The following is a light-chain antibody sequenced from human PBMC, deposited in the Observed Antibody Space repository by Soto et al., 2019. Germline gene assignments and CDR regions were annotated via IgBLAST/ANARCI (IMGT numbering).Light chain of an antibody. CDR1: QSVSSNY. Sequence: ALTQSPGTLSSSPGERATLSCRASQSVSSNYLAWYQQKPGQAPRLLIYGASSRATGIPDRFSGSGSGTDFPLTINRLEPEDFAVYYCQQYGDLPWTFGQGTKVEI. V-gene: IGKV3-20*01. CDR2: GAS. CDR3: QQYGDLPWT. J-gene: IGKJ1*01.